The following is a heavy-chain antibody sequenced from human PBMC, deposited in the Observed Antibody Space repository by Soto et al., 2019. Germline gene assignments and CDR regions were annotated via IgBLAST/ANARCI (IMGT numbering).Heavy chain of an antibody. Sequence: QVQLVESGGGVVQPGRSLRLSCAASGFTFSSYGMHWVRQAPGKGLEWVAVIWYDGSNKYYADSVKGRFTISRDNSKNTLYLQMNSLRSEDTAVYYCARYISAAGAFDYGGQGTLVTVSS. V-gene: IGHV3-33*01. CDR1: GFTFSSYG. J-gene: IGHJ4*02. CDR2: IWYDGSNK. CDR3: ARYISAAGAFDY. D-gene: IGHD6-13*01.